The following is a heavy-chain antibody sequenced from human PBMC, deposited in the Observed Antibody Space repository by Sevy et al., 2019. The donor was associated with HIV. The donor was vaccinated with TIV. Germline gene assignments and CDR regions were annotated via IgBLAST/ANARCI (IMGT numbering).Heavy chain of an antibody. D-gene: IGHD3-3*01. CDR2: FDPEDGET. CDR1: GYTLTELS. J-gene: IGHJ6*02. V-gene: IGHV1-24*01. CDR3: ATSHVLRFLEWSDYYGMDV. Sequence: ASVKVSCKVSGYTLTELSMHWVRQAPGKGLEWMGGFDPEDGETIYAQKFQGRVTMTEDTSTDTAYMELSSLRSEDTAVYYCATSHVLRFLEWSDYYGMDVWGQGTMVTVSS.